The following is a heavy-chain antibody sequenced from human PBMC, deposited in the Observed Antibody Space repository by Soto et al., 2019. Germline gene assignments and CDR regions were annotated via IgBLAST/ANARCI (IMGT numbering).Heavy chain of an antibody. Sequence: SVKVSCKASGGTFSTFGISWVRQAPGQGLEWMGGIIPFFGTARYSQKFEDRITTTADESTNTVYMDLRSLTSEDAAIYYCAKSAPMDAGDKYYYDFWGQGALVTVSS. CDR3: AKSAPMDAGDKYYYDF. J-gene: IGHJ4*02. D-gene: IGHD4-17*01. CDR2: IIPFFGTA. V-gene: IGHV1-69*13. CDR1: GGTFSTFG.